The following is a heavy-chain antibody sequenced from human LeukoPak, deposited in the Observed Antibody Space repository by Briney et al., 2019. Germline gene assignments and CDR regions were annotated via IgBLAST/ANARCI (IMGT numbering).Heavy chain of an antibody. CDR3: ARDWRRDGYKMGGY. J-gene: IGHJ4*02. CDR2: ISAYNGNT. V-gene: IGHV1-18*01. Sequence: GAPVKVSCKASGYTFTSYGISWVRQAPGQGLEWMGWISAYNGNTNYAQKLQGRVTMTTDTSTSTAYMELRSLRSDDTAVYYCARDWRRDGYKMGGYWGQGTLVTVSS. CDR1: GYTFTSYG. D-gene: IGHD5-24*01.